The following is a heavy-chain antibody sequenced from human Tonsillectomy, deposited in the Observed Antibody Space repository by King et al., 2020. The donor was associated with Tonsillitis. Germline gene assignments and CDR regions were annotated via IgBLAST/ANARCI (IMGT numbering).Heavy chain of an antibody. J-gene: IGHJ4*02. CDR1: GFIFSDYA. D-gene: IGHD2-2*01. CDR3: AKGFACSSISCRAGTPAY. Sequence: VQSGGSLTLSCAASGFIFSDYAMGWVRQTPGKGLEWVSGISLNGRGTFYADSVKGRFTISRDNPTNTLYLQMNSLRTEDTATYFCAKGFACSSISCRAGTPAYWGQGTLVTVSS. CDR2: ISLNGRGT. V-gene: IGHV3-23*01.